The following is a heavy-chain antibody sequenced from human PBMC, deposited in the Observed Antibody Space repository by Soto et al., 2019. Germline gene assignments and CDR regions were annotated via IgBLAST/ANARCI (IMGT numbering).Heavy chain of an antibody. J-gene: IGHJ6*02. CDR1: GFSLSTSGMC. CDR2: IDWDDDK. CDR3: ARMRHHLAPYYYYGMDV. Sequence: SGRTLVNPTQTLTLTCTFSGFSLSTSGMCVSRIRQPPGKALEWLALIDWDDDKYYSTSLKTRLTMSKDTSKNQVVLTMTNMDSVDTATYYCARMRHHLAPYYYYGMDVRGQGTTVTVSS. V-gene: IGHV2-70*01.